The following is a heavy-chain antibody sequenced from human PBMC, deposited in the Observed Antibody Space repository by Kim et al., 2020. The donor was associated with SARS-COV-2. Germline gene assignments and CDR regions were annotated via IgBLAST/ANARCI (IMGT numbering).Heavy chain of an antibody. V-gene: IGHV3-23*03. J-gene: IGHJ4*02. CDR3: AKSLYGDYQLDY. Sequence: KAATRKGRFTISRDNSKTTLYLQMNSLRAEDTAVYYCAKSLYGDYQLDYWGQGTLVTVSS. D-gene: IGHD4-17*01.